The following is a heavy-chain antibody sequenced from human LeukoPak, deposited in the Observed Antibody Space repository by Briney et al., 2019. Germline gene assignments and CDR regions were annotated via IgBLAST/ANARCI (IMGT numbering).Heavy chain of an antibody. D-gene: IGHD3-22*01. CDR2: IYYSGST. J-gene: IGHJ4*02. V-gene: IGHV4-39*07. CDR3: ARVMDYYDGTGYPPPAAADY. Sequence: SETLSLTCTVSGGSISSRSYYWGWIRQPPGKGLEWIGSIYYSGSTYYNPSLKSRVTISVDTSKNQFSLKVSSVTAADTAVYYCARVMDYYDGTGYPPPAAADYWGQGTLVTVSS. CDR1: GGSISSRSYY.